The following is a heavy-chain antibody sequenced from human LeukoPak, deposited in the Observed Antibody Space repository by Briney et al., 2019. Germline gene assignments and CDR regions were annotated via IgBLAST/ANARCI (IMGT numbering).Heavy chain of an antibody. CDR1: GCTFTSYY. CDR2: INPTGGST. D-gene: IGHD1-1*01. Sequence: ASVKVSCKAAGCTFTSYYMHWVRQAPGQGREWMGIINPTGGSTSYAQKFQGRVTMTRDTSTSTVYMELSSLRSEDTAVYYCARAYNWNDVFDYWGQGTLVTASS. J-gene: IGHJ4*02. V-gene: IGHV1-46*01. CDR3: ARAYNWNDVFDY.